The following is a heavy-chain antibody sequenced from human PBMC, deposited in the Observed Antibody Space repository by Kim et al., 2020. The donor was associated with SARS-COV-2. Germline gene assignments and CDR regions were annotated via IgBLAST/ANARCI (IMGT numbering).Heavy chain of an antibody. CDR3: AREWQLNRRYYYYGMDV. CDR2: ISSSSSYT. V-gene: IGHV3-11*05. D-gene: IGHD1-26*01. Sequence: GGSLRLSCAASGFTFSDYYMSWIRQAPGKGLEWVSYISSSSSYTNYADSVKGLFTISRDNAKNSLSLQMNSLRAEDTAVYYCAREWQLNRRYYYYGMDVLGQGTTVTVSS. J-gene: IGHJ6*02. CDR1: GFTFSDYY.